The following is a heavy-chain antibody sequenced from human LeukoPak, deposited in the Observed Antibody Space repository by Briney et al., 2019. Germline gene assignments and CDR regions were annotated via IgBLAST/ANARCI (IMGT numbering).Heavy chain of an antibody. CDR1: GFTFSNYD. CDR2: VGSGDDT. V-gene: IGHV3-13*01. D-gene: IGHD3-10*02. J-gene: IGHJ6*04. CDR3: AELGITMIGGV. Sequence: GGSLRLSCAASGFTFSNYDMVWVRQAPGKGLEWVSLVGSGDDTYYPGAVKGRFTISRDNAKNSLYLQMNSLRAEDTAVYYCAELGITMIGGVWGKGTTVTISS.